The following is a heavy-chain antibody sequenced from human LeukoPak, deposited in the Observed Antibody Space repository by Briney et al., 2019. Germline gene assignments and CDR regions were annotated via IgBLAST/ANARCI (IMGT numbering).Heavy chain of an antibody. V-gene: IGHV3-7*01. CDR1: GFTFSGYW. CDR3: ARESTAGHNSSWYGFRN. Sequence: LPGGSLRLSCAAPGFTFSGYWMSWVRQAPGKGLEWVANINQDGSEKYYVDSVKGRFTISRDNAKNSLFLQMGSLRVEDTAVYYCARESTAGHNSSWYGFRNWGQGTLVSVSS. D-gene: IGHD6-13*01. J-gene: IGHJ1*01. CDR2: INQDGSEK.